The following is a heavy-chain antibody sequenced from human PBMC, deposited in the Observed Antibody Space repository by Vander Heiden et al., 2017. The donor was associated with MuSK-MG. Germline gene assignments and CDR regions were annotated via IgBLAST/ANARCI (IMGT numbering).Heavy chain of an antibody. Sequence: EVQLLESGGGLVQPGGSLRLSCAASGFPFGIYAMSWVRQAPGKGLEWVSLISGSGTNTYYADSVKGRFNISRDNSKNTLYLQMNSLRVEDTAIYYCAKGDHDSSGYFPPSFDYWGQGTLVTVSS. CDR3: AKGDHDSSGYFPPSFDY. J-gene: IGHJ4*02. CDR1: GFPFGIYA. D-gene: IGHD3-22*01. V-gene: IGHV3-23*01. CDR2: ISGSGTNT.